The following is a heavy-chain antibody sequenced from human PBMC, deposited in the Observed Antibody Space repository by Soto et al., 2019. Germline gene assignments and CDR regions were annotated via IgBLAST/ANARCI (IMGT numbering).Heavy chain of an antibody. V-gene: IGHV3-21*01. D-gene: IGHD2-8*01. CDR2: ISSSSSYI. CDR1: GFTFSSYS. CDR3: ARDMRAGYCTNGVCYSPIDY. J-gene: IGHJ4*02. Sequence: GGSLRLSCAASGFTFSSYSMNWVRQAPGKGLEWVSSISSSSSYIYYADSVKGRFTISRDNAKNSLYLQMNSLRAEDTAVYYCARDMRAGYCTNGVCYSPIDYWGQGTPVTVSS.